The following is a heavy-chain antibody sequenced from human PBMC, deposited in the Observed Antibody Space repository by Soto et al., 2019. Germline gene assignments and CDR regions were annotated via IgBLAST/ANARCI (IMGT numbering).Heavy chain of an antibody. V-gene: IGHV3-23*01. J-gene: IGHJ6*02. Sequence: DVQLLESGGHLVQPGGSLRLSCAASGFTFSSYAMSWVRQAPGKGLEWVSSVSAGGDMTYYSDSVKGRFTISRDNSNNALFLQMNSLRIEYTALYSCARGDRGGSGSPASYYYSGLDVWGQGPTVTVS. CDR1: GFTFSSYA. D-gene: IGHD3-10*01. CDR2: VSAGGDMT. CDR3: ARGDRGGSGSPASYYYSGLDV.